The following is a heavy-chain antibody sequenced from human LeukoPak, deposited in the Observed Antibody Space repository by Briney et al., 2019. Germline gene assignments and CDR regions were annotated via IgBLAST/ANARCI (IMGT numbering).Heavy chain of an antibody. D-gene: IGHD3-10*01. V-gene: IGHV4-61*02. J-gene: IGHJ5*02. Sequence: SQTLSLTCTVSGGSISSGSYYWSWIRQPAGKGLEWIGRIYNSGNANYNPSLKSRVTISVDTSKNQFSLKLNSVTAADTAVYYCARSGTYYNNWFDPWGQGTLVTVSS. CDR3: ARSGTYYNNWFDP. CDR2: IYNSGNA. CDR1: GGSISSGSYY.